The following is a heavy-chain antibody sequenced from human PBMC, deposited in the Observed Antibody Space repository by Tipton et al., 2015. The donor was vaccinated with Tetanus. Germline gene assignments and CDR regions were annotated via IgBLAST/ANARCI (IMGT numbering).Heavy chain of an antibody. V-gene: IGHV4-4*07. CDR3: AREVAAAGTPWFDP. CDR1: GGFISSYY. CDR2: IYTSGST. Sequence: TLSLTCTVSGGFISSYYWSWIRQPAGKGLEWIGRIYTSGSTNYNPSLKSRVTMSVDTSKNQFSLKLSSVTAADTAVYYCAREVAAAGTPWFDPWGQGTLVTVSS. D-gene: IGHD6-13*01. J-gene: IGHJ5*02.